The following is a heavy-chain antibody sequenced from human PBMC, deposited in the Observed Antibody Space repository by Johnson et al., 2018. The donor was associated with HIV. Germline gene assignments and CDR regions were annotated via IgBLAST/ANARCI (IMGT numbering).Heavy chain of an antibody. CDR2: IYSGGST. D-gene: IGHD6-13*01. J-gene: IGHJ3*02. CDR1: GFTFDDYG. Sequence: EVQLVESGGGLVQPGGSLRLSCAASGFTFDDYGMSWVRQAPGKGLEWVSVIYSGGSTYYADSVRGRFTISRDISKNTLYLQMDSLRPDDTALYYCARGRKDLEAADGLDNDGFDMWGQGTLVTVSS. V-gene: IGHV3-66*02. CDR3: ARGRKDLEAADGLDNDGFDM.